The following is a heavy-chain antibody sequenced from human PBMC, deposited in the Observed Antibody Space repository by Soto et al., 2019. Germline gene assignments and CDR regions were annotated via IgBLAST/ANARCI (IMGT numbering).Heavy chain of an antibody. CDR1: GFTFSSYE. J-gene: IGHJ6*02. CDR3: ARVGQYYYDSSGYPYYYYGMDV. Sequence: EVQLVESGGGLVQPGGSLRLSCAASGFTFSSYEMNWVRQAPGKGLEWVSYISSSGSTIYYADSVKGRFTISRDNAKNSLSLQMNSLRAEDTAVYYCARVGQYYYDSSGYPYYYYGMDVWGQGTTVTVSS. CDR2: ISSSGSTI. V-gene: IGHV3-48*03. D-gene: IGHD3-22*01.